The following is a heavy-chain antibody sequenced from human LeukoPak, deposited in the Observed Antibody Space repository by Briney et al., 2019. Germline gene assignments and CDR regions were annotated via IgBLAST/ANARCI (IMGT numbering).Heavy chain of an antibody. CDR1: GLTFTTAW. D-gene: IGHD1-14*01. J-gene: IGHJ4*02. CDR3: TIVLAGTPVEPIIDF. CDR2: IKSIGSGGTA. V-gene: IGHV3-15*01. Sequence: RRSLRLSCAASGLTFTTAWMNWVRQAPGKGLEWVGRIKSIGSGGTADYSAPVKGRFTISRDDSKNTLYPQMSSLNTEDTAVYYCTIVLAGTPVEPIIDFWGQGTLVTVSS.